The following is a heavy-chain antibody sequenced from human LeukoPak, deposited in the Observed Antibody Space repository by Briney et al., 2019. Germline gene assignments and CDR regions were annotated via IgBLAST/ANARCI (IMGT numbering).Heavy chain of an antibody. CDR2: INPSGGST. D-gene: IGHD3-16*01. V-gene: IGHV1-46*01. CDR1: GYTFTSYY. Sequence: ASVKVSCKASGYTFTSYYMHWVRQAPGQGLEWMGIINPSGGSTNYAQKFQGRVTMTRDTSISTAYMELSRLRSDDTAVYYCARVGGYDYVWGSFRSEYYFDYWGQGTLVTVSS. J-gene: IGHJ4*02. CDR3: ARVGGYDYVWGSFRSEYYFDY.